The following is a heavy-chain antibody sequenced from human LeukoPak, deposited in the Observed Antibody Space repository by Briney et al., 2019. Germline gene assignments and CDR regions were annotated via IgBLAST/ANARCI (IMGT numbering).Heavy chain of an antibody. D-gene: IGHD5-24*01. V-gene: IGHV3-23*01. CDR1: GFTFSSYS. CDR3: AKGHSDGYNYAD. Sequence: GGSLRLSCAASGFTFSSYSMNWVRQAPGKGLEWVSGISGSGESTYYANSVKGRFTISRDTSKNALYLHMNSLRAEDTAVYYCAKGHSDGYNYADWGQGTLVTVSS. CDR2: ISGSGEST. J-gene: IGHJ4*02.